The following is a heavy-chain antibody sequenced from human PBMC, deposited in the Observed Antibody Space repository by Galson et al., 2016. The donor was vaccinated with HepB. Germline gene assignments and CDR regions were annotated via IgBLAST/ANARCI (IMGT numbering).Heavy chain of an antibody. V-gene: IGHV2-70*01. J-gene: IGHJ3*01. CDR2: IDWDDDK. CDR1: GFSLSTSGMC. Sequence: PALVKPTQTLTLTCTFSGFSLSTSGMCVIWIRQPPGKALEWLALIDWDDDKFYRTSLRARLTISKDTSKDQVVLRMTNMDPVDTATYYCARIRWSGSHLDAFDCWGRGTTVTVSS. D-gene: IGHD1-26*01. CDR3: ARIRWSGSHLDAFDC.